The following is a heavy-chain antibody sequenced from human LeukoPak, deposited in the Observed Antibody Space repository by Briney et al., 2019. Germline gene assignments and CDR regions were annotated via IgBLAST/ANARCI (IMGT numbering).Heavy chain of an antibody. D-gene: IGHD6-13*01. CDR3: ARNNQQQVAFDI. CDR1: GGSISSYY. J-gene: IGHJ3*02. CDR2: IYYSGST. Sequence: SETLSLTCTVSGGSISSYYWSWIRQPPGKGLEWIGYIYYSGSTNYNPSLTSRVTISVDTSNNQFSLPMSSVTAPDTAVYYCARNNQQQVAFDIWGQRTMVSVFS. V-gene: IGHV4-59*01.